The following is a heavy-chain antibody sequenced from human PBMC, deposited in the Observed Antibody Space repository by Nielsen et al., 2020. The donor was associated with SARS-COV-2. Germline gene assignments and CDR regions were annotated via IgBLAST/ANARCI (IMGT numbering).Heavy chain of an antibody. CDR3: ARDWGWIQLWSATSYGMDV. D-gene: IGHD5-18*01. J-gene: IGHJ6*02. Sequence: GRSLRLSCAASGFTFDDYAMHWVRQAPGKGLEWVSGISWNSGSIGYADSVKGRFTISRDNAKNSLYLQMNSLRDEDTAVYYCARDWGWIQLWSATSYGMDVWGQGTTVTVSS. CDR2: ISWNSGSI. V-gene: IGHV3-9*01. CDR1: GFTFDDYA.